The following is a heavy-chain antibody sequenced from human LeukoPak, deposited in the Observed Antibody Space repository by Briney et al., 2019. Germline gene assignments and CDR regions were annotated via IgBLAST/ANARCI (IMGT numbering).Heavy chain of an antibody. CDR3: ARDLSSGYYENFDY. CDR1: GGTFSSYA. Sequence: GASMKVSCKASGGTFSSYAISWVRQAPGQGLEWMGGIVPIFGTANYAQKFQGRVTITADESTSTAYMELSSLRSEDTAVYYCARDLSSGYYENFDYWGQGTLVTVSS. V-gene: IGHV1-69*13. D-gene: IGHD3-22*01. CDR2: IVPIFGTA. J-gene: IGHJ4*02.